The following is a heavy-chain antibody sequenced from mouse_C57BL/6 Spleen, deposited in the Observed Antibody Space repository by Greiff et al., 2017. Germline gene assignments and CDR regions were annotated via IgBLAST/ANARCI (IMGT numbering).Heavy chain of an antibody. V-gene: IGHV10-3*01. CDR1: GFTFNTYA. CDR2: IRSKSSNYAT. D-gene: IGHD2-3*01. Sequence: DVKLVESGGGLVQPKGSLKLSCAASGFTFNTYAMHWVRQAPGKGLEWVARIRSKSSNYATYYADSVKDRFTISRDGSQSMLYLQMNNLKTEDTAMYYCVRERWLLPLGYFDVWGTGTTVTVSS. J-gene: IGHJ1*03. CDR3: VRERWLLPLGYFDV.